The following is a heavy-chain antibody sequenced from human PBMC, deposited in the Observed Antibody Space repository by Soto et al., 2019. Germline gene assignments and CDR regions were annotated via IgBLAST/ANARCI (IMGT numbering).Heavy chain of an antibody. Sequence: SETLSLTCAVYGGSFSGYYWSWIRQPPGKGLEWIGEINHSGSTNYNPSLESRITMSVDTSKNQFSLKLRSVTAADTAVYYCAKLFGDYVGWFDPWGQGTLVTVSS. V-gene: IGHV4-34*09. J-gene: IGHJ5*02. D-gene: IGHD4-17*01. CDR3: AKLFGDYVGWFDP. CDR1: GGSFSGYY. CDR2: INHSGST.